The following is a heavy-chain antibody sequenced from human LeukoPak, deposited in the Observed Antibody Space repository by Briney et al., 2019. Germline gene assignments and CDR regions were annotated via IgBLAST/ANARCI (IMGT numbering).Heavy chain of an antibody. Sequence: SETLSLTCTVSGGSISSGSYYWSWIRQPAGKGLEWIGRIYTSGSTNYNPSLKSRLTLSLDVSQNQFSLRLDSVTVADTAVYFCATVEDHLRSAPFGEASRGDSWGQGILVTVSA. CDR1: GGSISSGSYY. CDR2: IYTSGST. J-gene: IGHJ5*02. V-gene: IGHV4-61*02. CDR3: ATVEDHLRSAPFGEASRGDS. D-gene: IGHD3-3*01.